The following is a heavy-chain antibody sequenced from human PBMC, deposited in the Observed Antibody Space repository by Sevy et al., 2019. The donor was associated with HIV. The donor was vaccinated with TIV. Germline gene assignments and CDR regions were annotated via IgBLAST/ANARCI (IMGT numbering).Heavy chain of an antibody. V-gene: IGHV3-7*03. CDR3: AGDKNHYDRSVYYDAFDI. CDR2: IKEDGSDK. CDR1: GLTLSSFW. Sequence: GGSLRLSCAASGLTLSSFWMTWVRQAPGKGLEWVANIKEDGSDKNYLDSVKGRFTISRDNAKNSLYLQMNSLRAEDTAVYYCAGDKNHYDRSVYYDAFDIWGQGTMVTVSS. J-gene: IGHJ3*02. D-gene: IGHD3-22*01.